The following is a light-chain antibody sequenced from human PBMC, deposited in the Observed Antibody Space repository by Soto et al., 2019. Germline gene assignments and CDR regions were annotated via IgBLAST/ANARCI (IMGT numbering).Light chain of an antibody. V-gene: IGKV3-20*01. CDR1: QAVPGST. CDR2: AAS. CDR3: QQHGTAHWT. J-gene: IGKJ1*01. Sequence: IDLTQSPGTLSLSPGDRATLSCTASQAVPGSTVAWYQQKPGQVPRLLIYAASIRANGILDRFSGSGSGTEFILPISRLEPEDFAVYHCQQHGTAHWTFGQGTKVEI.